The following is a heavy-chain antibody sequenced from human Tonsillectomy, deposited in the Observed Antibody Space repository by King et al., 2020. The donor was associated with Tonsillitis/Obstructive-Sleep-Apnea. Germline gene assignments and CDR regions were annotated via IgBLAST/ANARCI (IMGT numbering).Heavy chain of an antibody. CDR3: ARAYYDILTGYLDDAFDI. D-gene: IGHD3-9*01. V-gene: IGHV4-59*08. Sequence: VQLQESGPGLVKPSETLSLTCNVSGGSISSYYWSWIRQPPGKGLEWIGYIYDSGSTNYNPSLKSRVTISVDTSKNQFSLKLSSVTAADTAVYYCARAYYDILTGYLDDAFDIWGQGTMVTVSS. J-gene: IGHJ3*02. CDR1: GGSISSYY. CDR2: IYDSGST.